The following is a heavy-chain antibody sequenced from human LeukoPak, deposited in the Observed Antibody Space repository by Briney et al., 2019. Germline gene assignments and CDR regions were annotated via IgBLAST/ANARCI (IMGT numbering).Heavy chain of an antibody. CDR3: ARHLIGGSGSYYNVPYYYYYMDV. J-gene: IGHJ6*03. V-gene: IGHV4-34*01. CDR1: GGSISSYY. Sequence: PSETLSLTCTVSGGSISSYYWSWIRQPPGKGLEWIGEINHSGSTNYNPSLKSRVTISVDTSKNQFSLKLSSVTAADTAVYYCARHLIGGSGSYYNVPYYYYYMDVWGKGTTVTISS. D-gene: IGHD3-10*01. CDR2: INHSGST.